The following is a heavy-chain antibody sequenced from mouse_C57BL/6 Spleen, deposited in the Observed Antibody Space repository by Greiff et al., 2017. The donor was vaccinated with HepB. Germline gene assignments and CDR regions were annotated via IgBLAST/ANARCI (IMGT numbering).Heavy chain of an antibody. V-gene: IGHV3-6*01. CDR2: ISYDGSN. CDR1: GYSITSGYY. D-gene: IGHD1-1*01. J-gene: IGHJ2*01. Sequence: ESGPGLVKPSQSLSLTCSVTGYSITSGYYWNWIRQFPGNKLEWMGYISYDGSNNYNPSLKNRIAITRDTSKNQFFLKLNSVTTEDTATCYCARGGGTTVEDDWGQGTTLTVSS. CDR3: ARGGGTTVEDD.